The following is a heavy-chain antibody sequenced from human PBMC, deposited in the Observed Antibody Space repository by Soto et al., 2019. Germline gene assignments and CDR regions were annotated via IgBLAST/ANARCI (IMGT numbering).Heavy chain of an antibody. CDR3: ARPMWALPFAD. CDR1: GVSISSYY. J-gene: IGHJ4*02. Sequence: QVQLQEAGPGLVKPSETLSLTCTVSGVSISSYYWSWNRQPPGKGLEWMGYVYYSGSTNYNPFLQSHVTISSDKANSHFPQKLSFLTAAHPAVYYCARPMWALPFADWGQGPLVPVSS. D-gene: IGHD1-26*01. CDR2: VYYSGST. V-gene: IGHV4-59*08.